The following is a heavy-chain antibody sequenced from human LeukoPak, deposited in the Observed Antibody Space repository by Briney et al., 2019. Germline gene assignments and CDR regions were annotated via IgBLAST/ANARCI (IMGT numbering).Heavy chain of an antibody. J-gene: IGHJ4*02. CDR1: GFTFSSYA. CDR3: ASGILEWLSTDY. V-gene: IGHV3-30-3*01. CDR2: ISYDGSNK. D-gene: IGHD3-3*01. Sequence: GGSLRLSCATSGFTFSSYAMHWVRQARGKGLEWVAVISYDGSNKYYADSVKGRFTISRDNSKNTLYLQMNSLRAEDTAVYYCASGILEWLSTDYWGQGTLVTVSS.